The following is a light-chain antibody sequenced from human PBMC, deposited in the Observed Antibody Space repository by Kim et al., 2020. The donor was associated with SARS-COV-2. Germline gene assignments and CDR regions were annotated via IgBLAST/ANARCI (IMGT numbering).Light chain of an antibody. J-gene: IGKJ2*01. V-gene: IGKV3-20*01. Sequence: EIVLTQSPDTLSLSPGERVTLSCRASQSVSSNSLAGYQQKPGQAPRLLFYAASSRATGIPDRFSGSGSGTDFILTISRLEPEDSAVYYCQQSGSSPKYTFGQGTKLEI. CDR3: QQSGSSPKYT. CDR2: AAS. CDR1: QSVSSNS.